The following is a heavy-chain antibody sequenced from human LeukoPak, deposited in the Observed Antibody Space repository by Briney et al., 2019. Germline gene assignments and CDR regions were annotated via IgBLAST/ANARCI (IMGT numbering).Heavy chain of an antibody. CDR3: ASENGSYSYFDY. J-gene: IGHJ4*02. CDR2: IYYSGST. CDR1: GGSISSYY. V-gene: IGHV4-59*01. Sequence: TSETLSLTCTVSGGSISSYYWSWIRQPPGKGLEWIGYIYYSGSTNYNPSLKSRVTISVDTSKNQFSLKLSSVTAAYTAVYYCASENGSYSYFDYWGQGTLVTVSS. D-gene: IGHD1-26*01.